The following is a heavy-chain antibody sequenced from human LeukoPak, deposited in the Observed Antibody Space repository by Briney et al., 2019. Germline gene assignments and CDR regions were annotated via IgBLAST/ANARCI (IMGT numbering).Heavy chain of an antibody. CDR1: GFTFSSYA. CDR2: IYSGGTT. V-gene: IGHV3-53*01. J-gene: IGHJ4*02. D-gene: IGHD4-23*01. Sequence: PGGSLRLSCAASGFTFSSYAMSWVRQAPGKGLEWVSLIYSGGTTYYADSVKGRFTISRDNSKNTLYLQMNSLRAEDTAVYYCARRAGGYSHPYDYWGQGILVTVSP. CDR3: ARRAGGYSHPYDY.